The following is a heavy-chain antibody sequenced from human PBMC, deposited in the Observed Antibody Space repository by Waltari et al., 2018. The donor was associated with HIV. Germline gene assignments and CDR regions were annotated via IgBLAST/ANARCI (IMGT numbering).Heavy chain of an antibody. CDR1: GFGFSSYA. J-gene: IGHJ4*02. CDR2: IGGGGDIS. D-gene: IGHD3-3*01. CDR3: VKGGGYYDSTGNVPFDY. V-gene: IGHV3-23*01. Sequence: VQLLESGGGLVQSGGSLTLSCAASGFGFSSYAMIWVRQGPGEGLEVVSAIGGGGDISYEVDSVKGRFTISRNNSKNTLSLQMNGLRAEDTVVYYCVKGGGYYDSTGNVPFDYWGQGSLVTVSS.